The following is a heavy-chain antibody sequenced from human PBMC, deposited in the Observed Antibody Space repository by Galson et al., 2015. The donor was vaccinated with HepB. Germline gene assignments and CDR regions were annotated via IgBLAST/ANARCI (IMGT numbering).Heavy chain of an antibody. CDR2: ISSSSYT. Sequence: SLRLSCAASGFTFSDYYMSWIRQAPGKGLEWVSYISSSSYTNYADSVKGRFTISRDNAKNSLYLQMNSLRAEDTAVYYCARDNYYGSGSASRYYYYGMDVWGQGTTVTVSS. J-gene: IGHJ6*02. CDR1: GFTFSDYY. D-gene: IGHD3-10*01. CDR3: ARDNYYGSGSASRYYYYGMDV. V-gene: IGHV3-11*06.